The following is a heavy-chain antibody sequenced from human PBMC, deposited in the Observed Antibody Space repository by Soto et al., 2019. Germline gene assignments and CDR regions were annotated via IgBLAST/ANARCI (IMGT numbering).Heavy chain of an antibody. CDR1: GFTFSSYA. V-gene: IGHV3-30-3*01. Sequence: QVQLVESGGGVVQPGRSLRLSCVASGFTFSSYAMHWVRQAPGKGLEWVAVISYDGNNKYYADSVKGRFTISRDNSKNTLYLQMNSLRLEDTAVYYCARAGCDGGSCYTLVGLRNGMDVWGQGTTVTVSS. J-gene: IGHJ6*02. CDR3: ARAGCDGGSCYTLVGLRNGMDV. CDR2: ISYDGNNK. D-gene: IGHD2-15*01.